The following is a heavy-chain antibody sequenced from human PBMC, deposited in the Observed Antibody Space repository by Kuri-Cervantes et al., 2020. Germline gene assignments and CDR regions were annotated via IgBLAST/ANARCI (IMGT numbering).Heavy chain of an antibody. V-gene: IGHV4-34*01. CDR1: GGSFSGYY. J-gene: IGHJ3*02. CDR2: INHSGST. CDR3: ARRDAVTASDAFDI. D-gene: IGHD2-21*02. Sequence: SETLSLTCAVYGGSFSGYYWSWIRQPPGKGLEWIGEINHSGSTNFNPSLKSRVTISVDTSKNQFSLKLSSVTAADTAVYYCARRDAVTASDAFDIWGQGTMVTVSS.